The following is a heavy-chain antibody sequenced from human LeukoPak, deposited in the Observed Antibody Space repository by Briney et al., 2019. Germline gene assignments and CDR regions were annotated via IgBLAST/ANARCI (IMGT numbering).Heavy chain of an antibody. D-gene: IGHD2-2*01. V-gene: IGHV3-7*01. CDR1: GFTFSNYW. CDR3: AREPDCSSTSCPPGVQLWSHYFDY. Sequence: GGSLRLSCAASGFTFSNYWMSWVRQAPGKGLQWVANIKQDGSEEYYVDSVKGRFTISRDNAKKSLYLQMNSLRAEDTAVYYCAREPDCSSTSCPPGVQLWSHYFDYWGQGTLVTVSS. J-gene: IGHJ4*02. CDR2: IKQDGSEE.